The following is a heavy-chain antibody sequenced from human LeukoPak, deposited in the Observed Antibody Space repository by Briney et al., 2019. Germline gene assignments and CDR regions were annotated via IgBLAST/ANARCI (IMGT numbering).Heavy chain of an antibody. V-gene: IGHV3-7*02. CDR2: VKQDGREK. D-gene: IGHD6-19*01. CDR3: ARTHNYYSSGWYAYFPD. J-gene: IGHJ1*01. Sequence: GGSLRLSCAASGFTFSSYWMSWVCQAPGKWRELVSNVKQDGREKYYVDSVKGRFTTSRENAKNSLYLQINSLRAEDTAVYYCARTHNYYSSGWYAYFPDGGQGTLVTV. CDR1: GFTFSSYW.